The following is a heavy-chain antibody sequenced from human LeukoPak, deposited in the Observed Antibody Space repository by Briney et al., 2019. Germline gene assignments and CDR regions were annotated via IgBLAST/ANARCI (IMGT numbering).Heavy chain of an antibody. CDR3: ARDRGVATYGY. J-gene: IGHJ4*02. Sequence: SVKVSCKASGGTFSSYAISWVRQAPGQRLEWMGRIIPILGIANYAQKFQGRVTITADKSTSTAYMELSSLRSEDTAVYYCARDRGVATYGYWGQGTLVTVSS. V-gene: IGHV1-69*04. CDR2: IIPILGIA. CDR1: GGTFSSYA. D-gene: IGHD5-12*01.